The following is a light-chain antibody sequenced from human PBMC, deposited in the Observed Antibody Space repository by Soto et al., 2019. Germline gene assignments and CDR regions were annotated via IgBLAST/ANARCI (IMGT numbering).Light chain of an antibody. J-gene: IGLJ2*01. CDR3: SSYTSSSTLVV. CDR2: DVS. Sequence: QSALAQPASVSGSPGQSITISCTGTSSDGGDYNYVSWYQQDPGKAPKLMIYDVSNRPSGVSNRFSGSKSGNTASLTISGLQAEDEADYYCSSYTSSSTLVVFGGGTKLTVL. CDR1: SSDGGDYNY. V-gene: IGLV2-14*01.